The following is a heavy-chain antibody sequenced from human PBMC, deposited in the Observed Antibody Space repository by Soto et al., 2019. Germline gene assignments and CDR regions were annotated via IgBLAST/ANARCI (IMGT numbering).Heavy chain of an antibody. Sequence: EVQLLESGGGLVQPGGSLRLSCAASGFTFSSYAMSWVRQAPGKGLEWVSAISGSGGSTYYADSVKGRFTISRDNSKNTLYLQMNSLRAEDTAVYYCAKSPGLYCSDGSCYFDYWGQGTLVTVSS. CDR3: AKSPGLYCSDGSCYFDY. V-gene: IGHV3-23*01. J-gene: IGHJ4*02. CDR1: GFTFSSYA. D-gene: IGHD2-15*01. CDR2: ISGSGGST.